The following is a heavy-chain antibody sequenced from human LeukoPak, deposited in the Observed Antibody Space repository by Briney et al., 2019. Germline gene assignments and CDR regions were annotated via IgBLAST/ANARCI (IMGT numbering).Heavy chain of an antibody. CDR3: ARYGPQDSGSSHFDY. CDR1: GFTFSSYA. D-gene: IGHD1-26*01. J-gene: IGHJ4*02. Sequence: GGSLRLSCAASGFTFSSYAMSWVRQAPGKGLEWVSAIRDSGSSTHYADSVKGRFTTSRDNSKNTLFLQMNSLRAEDTAIYYCARYGPQDSGSSHFDYWGQGTLVTVSS. V-gene: IGHV3-23*01. CDR2: IRDSGSST.